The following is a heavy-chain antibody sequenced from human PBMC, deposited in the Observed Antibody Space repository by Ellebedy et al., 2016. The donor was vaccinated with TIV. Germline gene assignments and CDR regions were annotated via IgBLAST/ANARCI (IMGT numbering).Heavy chain of an antibody. V-gene: IGHV5-51*01. J-gene: IGHJ3*02. CDR1: GYSFTSYW. CDR3: AKQALYYDYSGYYQGLDAFDI. Sequence: KVSCKGSGYSFTSYWIGWVRQMPGKGLEWVGVVYPADSDTRYSPSFEGQVTISVDKSFATAYLQWSSLKYSDTAIYYCAKQALYYDYSGYYQGLDAFDIWGQGTMVTVSS. D-gene: IGHD3-22*01. CDR2: VYPADSDT.